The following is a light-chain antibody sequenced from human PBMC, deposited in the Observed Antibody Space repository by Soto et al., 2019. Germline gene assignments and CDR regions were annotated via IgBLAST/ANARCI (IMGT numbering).Light chain of an antibody. CDR1: QSVSSSY. CDR3: QQHGSSPWT. Sequence: EIVLTQSPGTLSLSPWERATLSCRARQSVSSSYLAWYQQRPGQAPRLLIYGASIRATGIPDRFSGSGSGTDFTLTISRLEPEDFAVYFCQQHGSSPWTFGQGTKV. V-gene: IGKV3-20*01. J-gene: IGKJ1*01. CDR2: GAS.